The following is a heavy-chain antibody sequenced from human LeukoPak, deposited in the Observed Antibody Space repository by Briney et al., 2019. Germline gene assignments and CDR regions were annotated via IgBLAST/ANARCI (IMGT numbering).Heavy chain of an antibody. V-gene: IGHV1-46*01. CDR3: ARDRSVDTALDY. D-gene: IGHD5-18*01. CDR1: GYTFTSYY. CDR2: INPSGGST. J-gene: IGHJ4*02. Sequence: GASVKVSCKASGYTFTSYYMHWVRQAPGQGLEWMGIINPSGGSTSYAQKFQGRVTMTRDTTTSTVYMELSSLRSEDTAVYYCARDRSVDTALDYWGQGTLVTVSS.